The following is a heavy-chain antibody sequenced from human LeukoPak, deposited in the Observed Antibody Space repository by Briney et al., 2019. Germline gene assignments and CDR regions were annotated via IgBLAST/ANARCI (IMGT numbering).Heavy chain of an antibody. CDR1: GFTLSSYG. Sequence: GGSLRLSCAASGFTLSSYGMHWVRQAPGKGLEWVAFIPSDGSDKYYADPVKGRFTISRDNSKNTLYLQMNSLRAEDTAVYYCARLYYDSSPDPFDYWGQGTLVTVSS. D-gene: IGHD3-22*01. V-gene: IGHV3-30*02. CDR2: IPSDGSDK. CDR3: ARLYYDSSPDPFDY. J-gene: IGHJ4*02.